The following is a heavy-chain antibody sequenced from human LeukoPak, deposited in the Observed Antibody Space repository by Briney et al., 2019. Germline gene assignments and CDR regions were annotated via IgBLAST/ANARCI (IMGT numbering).Heavy chain of an antibody. CDR1: GFTFSSYW. J-gene: IGHJ4*02. V-gene: IGHV3-30*18. D-gene: IGHD6-13*01. CDR3: AKIAIAAAGIDY. CDR2: ISYDGSNK. Sequence: GGSLGLSCAASGFTFSSYWMNWARQAPGKGLEWVAVISYDGSNKYYADSVKGRFTISRDNSKNTLYLQMNSLRAEDTAVYYCAKIAIAAAGIDYWGQGTLVTVSS.